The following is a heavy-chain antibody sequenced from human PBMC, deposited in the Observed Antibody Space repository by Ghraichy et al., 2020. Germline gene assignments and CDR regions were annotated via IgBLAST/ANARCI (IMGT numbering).Heavy chain of an antibody. D-gene: IGHD6-13*01. Sequence: GESLNISCAXXXXXFSGYXXSWVXXXXXKGLEWXSGISDSGGXXSYAXSXXGCLTIXRDNSKNTLYLQMNSLRAEDTAVFYCAKDSSSAWFEVKGDYYYYXMDXXXXGTXXTVSS. CDR1: XXXFSGYX. J-gene: IGHJ6*03. V-gene: IGHV3-23*01. CDR2: ISDSGGXX. CDR3: AKDSSSAWFEVKGDYYYYXMDX.